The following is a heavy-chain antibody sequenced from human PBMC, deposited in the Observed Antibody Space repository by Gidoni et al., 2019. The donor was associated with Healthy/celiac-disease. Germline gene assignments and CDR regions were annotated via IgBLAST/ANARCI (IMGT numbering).Heavy chain of an antibody. D-gene: IGHD3-16*01. CDR1: GFTFSSYW. CDR3: ARGRGSLDY. CDR2: IKQKGSEK. Sequence: EVQLVASGGGLVQPGGSLRFSCAASGFTFSSYWMSWVRQAPGKGLEGVAKIKQKGSEKYDVDTVKGRFTISRDNAKNSLYLQRNSLRAEDTAVYYCARGRGSLDYWGQGTLVTVSS. V-gene: IGHV3-7*04. J-gene: IGHJ4*02.